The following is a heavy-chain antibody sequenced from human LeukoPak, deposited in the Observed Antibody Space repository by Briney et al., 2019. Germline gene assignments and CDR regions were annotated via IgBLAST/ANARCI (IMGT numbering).Heavy chain of an antibody. V-gene: IGHV1-69*05. D-gene: IGHD4-17*01. CDR2: IIPIFGTA. CDR3: AREYDYGDYEENY. CDR1: GYTFTSYD. J-gene: IGHJ4*02. Sequence: SVKVSCKASGYTFTSYDINWVRQAPGQGLEWMGRIIPIFGTANYAQKFQGRVTITTDESTSTAYMELSSLRSEDTAVYYCAREYDYGDYEENYWGQGTLVTVSS.